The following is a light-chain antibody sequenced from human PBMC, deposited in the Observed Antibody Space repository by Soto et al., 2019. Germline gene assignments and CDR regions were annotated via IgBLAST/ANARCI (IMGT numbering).Light chain of an antibody. CDR3: QQVNDYPVT. Sequence: DIQLTQSPSFLSASIGDRVTITCRASQGISSYLVWYQQKPGKAPKLLIYAASTLQSGVPSRFSGSGSGTEFTLTISNLQPDDFATYYCQQVNDYPVTFGGGTRVEIK. CDR2: AAS. CDR1: QGISSY. J-gene: IGKJ4*01. V-gene: IGKV1-9*01.